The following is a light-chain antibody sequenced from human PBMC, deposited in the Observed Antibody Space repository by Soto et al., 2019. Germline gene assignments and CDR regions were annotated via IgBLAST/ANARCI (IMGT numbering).Light chain of an antibody. V-gene: IGLV3-21*04. Sequence: SYELTQPPSVSVAPGETATISCGGNNIGGKSVHWSQQKPGQAPVSVIHYDNDRPSGIPERFSGSNSGNTATLSISRVEAGDEADYYCQVWDSSSEHYVFGTGTKLNVL. J-gene: IGLJ1*01. CDR3: QVWDSSSEHYV. CDR1: NIGGKS. CDR2: YDN.